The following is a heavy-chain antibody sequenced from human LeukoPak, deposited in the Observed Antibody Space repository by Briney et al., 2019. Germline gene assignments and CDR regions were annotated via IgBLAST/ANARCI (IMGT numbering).Heavy chain of an antibody. J-gene: IGHJ5*02. Sequence: PSETLSLTCTVSGGSISSSTYYWGWIRQPPGKGLEWIGSIYYSGSTYYNASLKSRVTISVDTSKNQFSLKLSSVTAADTAVYYCARVYRSSWYANWFDPWGQGTLVTVSS. V-gene: IGHV4-39*07. CDR2: IYYSGST. CDR3: ARVYRSSWYANWFDP. CDR1: GGSISSSTYY. D-gene: IGHD6-13*01.